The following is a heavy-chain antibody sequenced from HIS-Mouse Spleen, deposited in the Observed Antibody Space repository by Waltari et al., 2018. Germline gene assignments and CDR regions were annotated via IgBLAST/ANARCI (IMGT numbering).Heavy chain of an antibody. Sequence: QLQLQESGPGLVKPSETLSLTCTVSGGSISSSSYYWGWIRQPPGKGLEWIGSIHYSGCTHYNPSLKSRVTISVDTSKNQFSLKLSSVTAADTAVYYCAREIPYSSSWYDWYFDLWGRGTLVTVSS. J-gene: IGHJ2*01. CDR2: IHYSGCT. CDR3: AREIPYSSSWYDWYFDL. CDR1: GGSISSSSYY. V-gene: IGHV4-39*07. D-gene: IGHD6-13*01.